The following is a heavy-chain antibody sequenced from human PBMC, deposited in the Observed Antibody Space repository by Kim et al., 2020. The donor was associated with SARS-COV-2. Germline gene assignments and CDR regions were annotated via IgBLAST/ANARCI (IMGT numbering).Heavy chain of an antibody. D-gene: IGHD3-22*01. J-gene: IGHJ3*02. Sequence: GGSPRLSCAASGFTFSSYAMSWVRQAPGKGLEWVSAISGSGGSTYYADSVKGRFTISRDNSKNTLYLQMNSLRAEDTAVYYCAKKLTMIVVGIDIWGQGTMVTVSS. CDR2: ISGSGGST. CDR3: AKKLTMIVVGIDI. CDR1: GFTFSSYA. V-gene: IGHV3-23*01.